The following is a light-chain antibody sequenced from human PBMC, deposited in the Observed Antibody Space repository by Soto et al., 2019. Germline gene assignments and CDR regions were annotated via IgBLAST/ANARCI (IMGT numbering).Light chain of an antibody. CDR1: SSDIGAYNS. CDR2: EVS. Sequence: QSALTQPASVSGSPGQSITISCTGTSSDIGAYNSVSWYQQHPGKAPKLMIYEVSNRPSGVSNRFSASKTVNTASLTISGLQDEDEADYYCSSRTTSNPYVFGTGTKLTVL. J-gene: IGLJ1*01. V-gene: IGLV2-14*01. CDR3: SSRTTSNPYV.